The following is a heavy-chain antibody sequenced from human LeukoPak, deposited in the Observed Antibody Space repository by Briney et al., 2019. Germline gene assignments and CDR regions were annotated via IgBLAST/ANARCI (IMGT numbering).Heavy chain of an antibody. D-gene: IGHD6-19*01. CDR2: INPSGGST. J-gene: IGHJ5*02. CDR1: GYTFTSYY. V-gene: IGHV1-46*01. Sequence: GASVKVSCKASGYTFTSYYMHWVRQAPGQGLEGMGIINPSGGSTSYAQKFQGRVTMTRDTSTSTVYMELSSLRSEDTAVYYCARDRLAVAGSNWFDPWGQGTLVTVSS. CDR3: ARDRLAVAGSNWFDP.